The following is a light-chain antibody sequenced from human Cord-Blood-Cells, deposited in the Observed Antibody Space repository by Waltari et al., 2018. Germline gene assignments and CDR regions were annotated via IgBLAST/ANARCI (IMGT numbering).Light chain of an antibody. V-gene: IGLV2-14*01. CDR3: SSYTSSSTWV. J-gene: IGLJ3*02. Sequence: QSALTQPASVSGSPGQSITTSCTGTSSAVGGYNYVPWYQQHPGKAPKLMIYEVSNRPSGVSNRFSGSKSGNTASLTISGLQAEDEADYYCSSYTSSSTWVFGGGTKLTVL. CDR1: SSAVGGYNY. CDR2: EVS.